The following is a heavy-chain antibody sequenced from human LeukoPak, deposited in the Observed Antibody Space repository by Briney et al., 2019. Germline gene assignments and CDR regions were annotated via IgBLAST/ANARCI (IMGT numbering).Heavy chain of an antibody. CDR2: ISSSSIHI. CDR3: ARGPDYADYGLGSRFDS. D-gene: IGHD4-17*01. V-gene: IGHV3-21*01. J-gene: IGHJ4*02. Sequence: PGGSEGLLRAVSAFPYNGWNTTWVRQAPGKGLEWVSSISSSSIHIHYADSVKGRFTISRDNAKNSLYLHMNSLRAEDTAVYYCARGPDYADYGLGSRFDSWGKGQLVPVSS. CDR1: AFPYNGWN.